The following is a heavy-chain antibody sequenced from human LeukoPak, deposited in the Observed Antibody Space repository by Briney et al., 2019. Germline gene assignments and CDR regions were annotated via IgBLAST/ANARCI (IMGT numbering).Heavy chain of an antibody. CDR3: ARHGGSRYCSSTSCHRVFDY. V-gene: IGHV4-39*01. D-gene: IGHD2-2*01. J-gene: IGHJ4*02. CDR2: IYYSGST. CDR1: GGSISSSSYY. Sequence: SETLSLTCTVSGGSISSSSYYWGWIRQPPGKGLEWIGSIYYSGSTYYNPSLKSRVTISVDTSKNQFSLKLSSVTAADTAVYYCARHGGSRYCSSTSCHRVFDYWGQGTLVTVSS.